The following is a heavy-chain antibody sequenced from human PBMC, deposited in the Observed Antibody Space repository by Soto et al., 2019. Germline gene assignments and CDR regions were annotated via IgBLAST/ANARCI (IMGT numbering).Heavy chain of an antibody. V-gene: IGHV4-39*01. D-gene: IGHD6-13*01. CDR1: GGSISSSSYY. Sequence: SETLSLTCTVSGGSISSSSYYWGWIRRPPGKGLEWIGSIYYSGSTYYNPSLKSRVTISVDTSKNQFSLKLSSVTAADTAVYYCARHWPIAAAGTIDYWGQGTLVTVSS. CDR3: ARHWPIAAAGTIDY. J-gene: IGHJ4*02. CDR2: IYYSGST.